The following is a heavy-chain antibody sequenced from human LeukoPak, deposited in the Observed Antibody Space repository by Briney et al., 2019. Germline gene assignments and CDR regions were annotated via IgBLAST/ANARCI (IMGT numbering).Heavy chain of an antibody. J-gene: IGHJ5*02. D-gene: IGHD6-19*01. CDR1: GGTFSSYA. V-gene: IGHV1-69*06. CDR2: IIPIFGTA. CDR3: ARDDSSGGGWSDP. Sequence: SVKVSCKASGGTFSSYAISWVRQAPGQGLEWMGGIIPIFGTANYAQKFQGRVTITADKSTSTAYMELSSLRSEDTAVYYCARDDSSGGGWSDPWGQGTLVTVSS.